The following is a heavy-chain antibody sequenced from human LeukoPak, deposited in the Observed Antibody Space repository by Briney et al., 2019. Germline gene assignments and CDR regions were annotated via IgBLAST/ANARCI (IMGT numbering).Heavy chain of an antibody. V-gene: IGHV3-30*03. Sequence: GGSLRLSCAASGFTFSSYGMHWVRQAPGKGLEWVAVISYDGSNKYYADSVKGRFTISRDNSKNTLYLQMNSLRAEDTAVYYCARVLSLVVTDRDAFDIWGQGTMVTVSS. CDR2: ISYDGSNK. D-gene: IGHD3-22*01. CDR1: GFTFSSYG. J-gene: IGHJ3*02. CDR3: ARVLSLVVTDRDAFDI.